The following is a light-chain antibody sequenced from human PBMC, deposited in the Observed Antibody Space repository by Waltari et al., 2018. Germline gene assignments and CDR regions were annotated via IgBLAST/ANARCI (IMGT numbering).Light chain of an antibody. Sequence: SCRASQSGTNYVAWYQQKPGQAPRLLIYDTSNRATGIPARFSGSGFGTDFTLTISSLEPEDFAVYYCQQRRDWPLTFGGGTKVEIK. CDR1: QSGTNY. CDR2: DTS. J-gene: IGKJ4*01. V-gene: IGKV3-11*01. CDR3: QQRRDWPLT.